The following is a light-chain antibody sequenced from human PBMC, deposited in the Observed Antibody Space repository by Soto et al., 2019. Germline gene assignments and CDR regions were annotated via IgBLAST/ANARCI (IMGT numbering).Light chain of an antibody. J-gene: IGKJ1*01. V-gene: IGKV1D-8*01. CDR1: QGISRY. CDR2: AAS. Sequence: VIWMTQSPSLLSASIGDKITINCRASQGISRYLAWYQQKPGKAPELLIYAASTLQSGVPSRFSGSGSGTDFTLTISCLQSEDFATYYCQQYSPFPRTFGQGTKVEMK. CDR3: QQYSPFPRT.